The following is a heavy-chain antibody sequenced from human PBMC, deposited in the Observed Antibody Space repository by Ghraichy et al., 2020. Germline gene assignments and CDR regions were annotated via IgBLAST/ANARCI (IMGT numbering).Heavy chain of an antibody. V-gene: IGHV3-48*02. J-gene: IGHJ4*02. Sequence: GGSLRLSCAASGFSFRNYSMNWVRQAPGKGLEWVSYIDRSSSTIYYADSVKGLFSISRDNANNSLYLQMNTLRDEDTAVYYCTKDHGYGEITFDNWGQGALVTVSS. D-gene: IGHD5-12*01. CDR1: GFSFRNYS. CDR3: TKDHGYGEITFDN. CDR2: IDRSSSTI.